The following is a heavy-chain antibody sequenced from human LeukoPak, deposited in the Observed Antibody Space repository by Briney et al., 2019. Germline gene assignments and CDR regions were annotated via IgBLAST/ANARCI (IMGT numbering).Heavy chain of an antibody. V-gene: IGHV3-53*05. CDR2: IYSGGST. CDR3: AREPLDTAMVRSFDI. J-gene: IGHJ3*02. CDR1: GFTVSSNY. D-gene: IGHD5-18*01. Sequence: GGSLRLSCAASGFTVSSNYMSWVRQAPGKGLEWVSVIYSGGSTYYADSVKGRFTISRDNSKNTLYLQMNSLRAEDTAVYYCAREPLDTAMVRSFDIWGQGTMVTVSS.